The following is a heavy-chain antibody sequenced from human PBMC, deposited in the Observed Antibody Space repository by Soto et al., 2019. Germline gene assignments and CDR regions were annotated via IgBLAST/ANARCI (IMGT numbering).Heavy chain of an antibody. CDR1: GGSISSGYY. CDR3: VSTDYVAYYMDV. D-gene: IGHD3-10*02. J-gene: IGHJ6*03. V-gene: IGHV4-31*03. CDR2: IYYSGNT. Sequence: QVQLQESGPGLVKPSQTLSLTCSVSGGSISSGYYWTWIRQHPGKGLEWIGYIYYSGNTYYNPSLKSRVTISVDTSKNQFSLKLSSVTAADTAVYYCVSTDYVAYYMDVWGQGTTVTVSS.